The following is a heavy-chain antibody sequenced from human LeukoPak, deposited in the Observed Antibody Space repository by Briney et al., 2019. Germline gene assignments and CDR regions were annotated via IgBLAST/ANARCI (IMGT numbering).Heavy chain of an antibody. CDR3: AAGAHSNYWSGDSFDY. J-gene: IGHJ4*02. D-gene: IGHD4-11*01. CDR2: IVVGSGNT. CDR1: GFTFTSSA. Sequence: SVKVSCKASGFTFTSSAMQWVRQARGQRLEGIGWIVVGSGNTNYAQKFQERVTITRDMSTSTAYMELSSLRSEDTAVYYCAAGAHSNYWSGDSFDYWGQGTLVTVSS. V-gene: IGHV1-58*02.